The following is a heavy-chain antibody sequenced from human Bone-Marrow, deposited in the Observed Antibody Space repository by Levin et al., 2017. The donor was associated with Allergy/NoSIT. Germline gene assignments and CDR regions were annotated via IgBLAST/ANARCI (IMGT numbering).Heavy chain of an antibody. J-gene: IGHJ5*02. Sequence: NTSETLSLTCTVSGGSISSSSYYWGWIRQPPGKGLEWIGSIYYSGSTYYNPSLKSRVTISVDTSKNQFSLKLSSVTAADTAVYYCARQEGDLQLMWPWGQGTLVTVSS. CDR3: ARQEGDLQLMWP. CDR2: IYYSGST. CDR1: GGSISSSSYY. V-gene: IGHV4-39*01. D-gene: IGHD3-16*01.